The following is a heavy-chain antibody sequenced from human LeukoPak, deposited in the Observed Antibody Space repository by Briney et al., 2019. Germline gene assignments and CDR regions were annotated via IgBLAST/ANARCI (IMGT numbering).Heavy chain of an antibody. Sequence: SLRLSCAASGFTFSSYAMSWVRQAPGKGLEWVSAISGSGGSTYYADSVKGRFAISRDNSKNTLYLQMNSLRAEDTAVYYCAKEGGWYYLWSYWGQGTLVTVSS. CDR1: GFTFSSYA. D-gene: IGHD6-19*01. V-gene: IGHV3-23*01. CDR3: AKEGGWYYLWSY. J-gene: IGHJ4*02. CDR2: ISGSGGST.